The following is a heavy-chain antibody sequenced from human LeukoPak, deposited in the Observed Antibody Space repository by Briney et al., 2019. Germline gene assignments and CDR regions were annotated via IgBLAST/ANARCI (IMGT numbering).Heavy chain of an antibody. CDR3: AREIGYCSGGSCYGGDYFDY. V-gene: IGHV3-7*03. CDR1: GFMFSSSW. CDR2: IKEDGSDK. D-gene: IGHD2-15*01. J-gene: IGHJ4*02. Sequence: GGSLRLSCAASGFMFSSSWMAWVRQAPGKGLEWVANIKEDGSDKNYVDSVKGRFTISRDNAKNSLYLQMNSLRAEDTAVYYCAREIGYCSGGSCYGGDYFDYWGQGTLVTVSS.